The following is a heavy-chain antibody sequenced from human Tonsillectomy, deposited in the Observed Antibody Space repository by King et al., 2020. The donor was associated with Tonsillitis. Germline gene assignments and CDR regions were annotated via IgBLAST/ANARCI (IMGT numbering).Heavy chain of an antibody. Sequence: QLVQSGAEVKKPGASVKVSCKASGYSFSSYGITWVRQAPGQGLEWMGWISGYNGITDYAQKLQGRVTMTTDTSTSTAYMELRSLRSDDTAIYYCARGRDILTGYFYNWFDPWGQGTLVTVTS. V-gene: IGHV1-18*01. CDR3: ARGRDILTGYFYNWFDP. D-gene: IGHD3-9*01. CDR2: ISGYNGIT. CDR1: GYSFSSYG. J-gene: IGHJ5*02.